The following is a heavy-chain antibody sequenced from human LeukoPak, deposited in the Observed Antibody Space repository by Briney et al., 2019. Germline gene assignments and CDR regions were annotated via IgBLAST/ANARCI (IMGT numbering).Heavy chain of an antibody. CDR2: IKQDGSEK. J-gene: IGHJ4*02. CDR1: GFTFSSYW. V-gene: IGHV3-7*01. Sequence: GGSLRLSCAASGFTFSSYWMSWVRQAPGKGLEWVANIKQDGSEKYYVDSVKGRFTISRDNAKNSLYLQMNNLGAEDTAVYYCASLKVGATDYWGQGTLVTVSS. CDR3: ASLKVGATDY. D-gene: IGHD1-26*01.